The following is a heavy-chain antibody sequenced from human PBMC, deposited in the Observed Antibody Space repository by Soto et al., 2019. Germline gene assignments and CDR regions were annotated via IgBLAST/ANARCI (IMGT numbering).Heavy chain of an antibody. CDR3: ARVGFSAVVGATTYYFDY. J-gene: IGHJ4*02. Sequence: SETLSLTCTVSGGSISSGDYYWSWIRQPPGKGLEWIGYIYYSGSTYYNPSLKSRVTISVDTSKNQFSLKLSSVTAADTAVYYCARVGFSAVVGATTYYFDYWGQGTLVTVSS. CDR1: GGSISSGDYY. V-gene: IGHV4-30-4*01. D-gene: IGHD2-15*01. CDR2: IYYSGST.